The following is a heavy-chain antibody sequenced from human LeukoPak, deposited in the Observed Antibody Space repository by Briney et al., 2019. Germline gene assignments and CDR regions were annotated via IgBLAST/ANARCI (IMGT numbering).Heavy chain of an antibody. J-gene: IGHJ4*02. V-gene: IGHV4-59*01. D-gene: IGHD3-10*01. CDR3: ARGGSLFEY. CDR2: IYYGGST. CDR1: GGSISSYY. Sequence: SETLSLTCTVSGGSISSYYWSWTRQPPGKGLDWIGYIYYGGSTNYNPSLKSRVTISIDMSKNQFSLKLSSVTAADTAVYYCARGGSLFEYWGQGTLVTVSS.